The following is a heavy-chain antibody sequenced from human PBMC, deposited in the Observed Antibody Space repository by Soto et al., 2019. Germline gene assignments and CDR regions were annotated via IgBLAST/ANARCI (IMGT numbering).Heavy chain of an antibody. CDR3: TTGLRWTSTDDY. CDR1: GFTFSNAW. V-gene: IGHV3-15*01. D-gene: IGHD4-17*01. Sequence: EVQLVESGGGLVEPGGSLRLSCVVSGFTFSNAWMRWDRQAPGKGLEWVGRIKSKADGGTPEYAASVEGRFTISRDDSKNTLYLQVDGLKTEDTAVYSCTTGLRWTSTDDYWGQGTLVTVSS. CDR2: IKSKADGGTP. J-gene: IGHJ4*02.